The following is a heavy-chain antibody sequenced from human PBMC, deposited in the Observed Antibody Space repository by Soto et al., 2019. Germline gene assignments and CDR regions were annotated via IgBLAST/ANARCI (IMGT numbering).Heavy chain of an antibody. CDR2: INPNSGGT. V-gene: IGHV1-2*04. D-gene: IGHD4-17*01. CDR3: ARAGCQGDDYRDYYFDY. CDR1: GYTFTGYY. Sequence: ASVKVSCKASGYTFTGYYMHWVRQAPGQGLEWMGWINPNSGGTNYAQKFQGWVTMTRDTSISTAYMELSRLRSDDTAVYYCARAGCQGDDYRDYYFDYWSQGTLVTVSS. J-gene: IGHJ4*02.